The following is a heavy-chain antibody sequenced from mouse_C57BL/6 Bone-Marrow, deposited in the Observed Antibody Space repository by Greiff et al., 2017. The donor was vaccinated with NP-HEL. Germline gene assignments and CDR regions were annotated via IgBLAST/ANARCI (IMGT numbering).Heavy chain of an antibody. Sequence: EVQGVESGGDLVKPGGSLKLSCAASGFTFSSYGMSWVRQTPDKRLEWVATISSGGSYTYYPDSVKGRFTISRDNAKNTLCLQMSSLKSEDTAMYYCARWASSGSWAYWGQGTLVTVSA. CDR2: ISSGGSYT. D-gene: IGHD3-2*02. CDR1: GFTFSSYG. CDR3: ARWASSGSWAY. V-gene: IGHV5-6*01. J-gene: IGHJ3*01.